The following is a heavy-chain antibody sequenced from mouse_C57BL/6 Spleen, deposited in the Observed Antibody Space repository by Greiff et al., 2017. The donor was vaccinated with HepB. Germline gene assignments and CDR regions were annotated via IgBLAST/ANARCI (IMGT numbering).Heavy chain of an antibody. CDR1: GYSITSGYY. J-gene: IGHJ1*03. Sequence: DVQLQESGPGLVKPSQSLSLTCSVTGYSITSGYYWNWIRQFPGNKLEWMGYISYDGSNNYNPSLKNRISITRDTSKNQFFLKLNSVTTEDTSTYYCARGATVVADWYFDVWGTGTTVTVSS. CDR2: ISYDGSN. D-gene: IGHD1-1*01. V-gene: IGHV3-6*01. CDR3: ARGATVVADWYFDV.